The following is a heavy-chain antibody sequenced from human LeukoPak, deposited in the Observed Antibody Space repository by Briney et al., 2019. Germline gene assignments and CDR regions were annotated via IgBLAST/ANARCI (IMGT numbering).Heavy chain of an antibody. Sequence: SETLSLTCSVSGGSISNYSWSWIRQPPGKGLEWIGYIYYTGSTNYNPSLKSRVTISLDTSKSQFSLKLSSVTAADTAVYYCSREAYRSSSSCPYYFDYWGQGTLVTVSS. CDR3: SREAYRSSSSCPYYFDY. V-gene: IGHV4-59*01. J-gene: IGHJ4*02. CDR1: GGSISNYS. CDR2: IYYTGST. D-gene: IGHD2-2*01.